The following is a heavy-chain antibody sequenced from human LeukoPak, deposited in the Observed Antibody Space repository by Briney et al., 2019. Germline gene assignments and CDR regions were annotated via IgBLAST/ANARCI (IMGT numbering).Heavy chain of an antibody. CDR1: GGSISSSSYY. J-gene: IGHJ4*02. D-gene: IGHD5-24*01. Sequence: SETLSLTCTVSGGSISSSSYYWGWIRQPPGKGLEWIGEIYHSGSTYYNSSLKSRLTISVDKSKNQFSLKLNSVTAADTAVYYCARGRGWLGTGWKGEAESYYFDYWGQGTLVTVSS. CDR2: IYHSGST. CDR3: ARGRGWLGTGWKGEAESYYFDY. V-gene: IGHV4-39*07.